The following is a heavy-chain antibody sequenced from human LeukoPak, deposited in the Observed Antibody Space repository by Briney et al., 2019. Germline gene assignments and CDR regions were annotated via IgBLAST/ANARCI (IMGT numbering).Heavy chain of an antibody. V-gene: IGHV4-59*08. J-gene: IGHJ4*02. D-gene: IGHD3-3*01. CDR3: ARQSYDFWSGYYGYFDY. CDR1: GGSISSYY. CDR2: IYYGGST. Sequence: SETLSLTCTVSGGSISSYYWSWIRQPPGKGLEWIGYIYYGGSTNYNPSLKSRVTISVDTSKNQFSLKLSSVTAADTAVYYCARQSYDFWSGYYGYFDYWGQGTLVTVSS.